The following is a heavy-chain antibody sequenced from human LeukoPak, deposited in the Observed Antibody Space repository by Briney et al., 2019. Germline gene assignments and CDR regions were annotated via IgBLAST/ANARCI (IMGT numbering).Heavy chain of an antibody. CDR2: FDPEDGET. Sequence: ASVKVSCKVSGYTLTELSMHWVRQAPGRGLEWMGGFDPEDGETIYAQKFQGRVTMTEDTSTDTAYMELSSLRSEDTAVYYCATLCGGDCYYFDYWGQGTLVTVSS. J-gene: IGHJ4*02. D-gene: IGHD2-21*01. CDR1: GYTLTELS. V-gene: IGHV1-24*01. CDR3: ATLCGGDCYYFDY.